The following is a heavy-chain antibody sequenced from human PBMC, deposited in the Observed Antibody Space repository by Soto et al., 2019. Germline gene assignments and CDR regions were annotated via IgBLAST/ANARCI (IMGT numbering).Heavy chain of an antibody. V-gene: IGHV1-2*02. J-gene: IGHJ4*02. Sequence: QVQLVQSGAEVKKPGASVKVSCKASGYIFTGYYMHWVRQAPGQGLEWMGWINPDSGGTNFDQKFQGRVTMTRDTSISTAYMELSSLRSDDTAVYYCARKVDTFNFDHWGQGTLVTVSS. CDR1: GYIFTGYY. CDR2: INPDSGGT. D-gene: IGHD5-18*01. CDR3: ARKVDTFNFDH.